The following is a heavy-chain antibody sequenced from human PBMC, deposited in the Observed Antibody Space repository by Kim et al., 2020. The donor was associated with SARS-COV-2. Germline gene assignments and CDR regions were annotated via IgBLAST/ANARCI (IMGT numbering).Heavy chain of an antibody. CDR3: ARTGWLPYYYFGMDV. Sequence: GGSLRLSCAASGFTFSSYGMHWVRQAPGKGLEWVAVIWYDGSNKYYADSVKGRFTISRDNSKNTLYLQMNSLRAEDTAVYYCARTGWLPYYYFGMDVWGQGTTVTLCS. CDR1: GFTFSSYG. D-gene: IGHD5-12*01. J-gene: IGHJ6*02. V-gene: IGHV3-33*01. CDR2: IWYDGSNK.